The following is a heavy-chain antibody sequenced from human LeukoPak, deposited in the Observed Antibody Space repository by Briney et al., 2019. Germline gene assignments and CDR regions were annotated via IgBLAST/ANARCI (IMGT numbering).Heavy chain of an antibody. CDR2: IKQDGSEK. V-gene: IGHV3-7*01. CDR1: GFTFGDYA. J-gene: IGHJ4*02. Sequence: GGSLRLSCTASGFTFGDYAMSWVRQAPGKGLEWVANIKQDGSEKYYVDSVKGRFTISRDNAKNSLYLQMNSLRAEDTAVYYCARDQVPYDFWSGYYLGYWGQGTLVTVSS. CDR3: ARDQVPYDFWSGYYLGY. D-gene: IGHD3-3*01.